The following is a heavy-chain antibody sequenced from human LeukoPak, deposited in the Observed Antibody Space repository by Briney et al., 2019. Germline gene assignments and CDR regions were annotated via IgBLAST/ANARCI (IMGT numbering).Heavy chain of an antibody. CDR1: GDSSNIYY. D-gene: IGHD1-7*01. CDR2: INHAGST. Sequence: SETLSLTCAVYGDSSNIYYWSWIRQPPGKGLEWIAEINHAGSTDYNPSLKSRVTISVDTSKNQFSLKLASVTAADTAVYYCASGRELELPWQWGHGTLVTVSS. J-gene: IGHJ4*01. CDR3: ASGRELELPWQ. V-gene: IGHV4-34*01.